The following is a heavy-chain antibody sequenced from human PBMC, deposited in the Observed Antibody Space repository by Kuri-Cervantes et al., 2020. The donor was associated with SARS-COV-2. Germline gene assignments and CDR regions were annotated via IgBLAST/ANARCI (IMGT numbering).Heavy chain of an antibody. D-gene: IGHD2-2*01. CDR1: GFTFSSYG. J-gene: IGHJ6*02. CDR2: IWYDGSNK. V-gene: IGHV3-33*01. CDR3: ARDFRAQYQVVISFYYYGMDV. Sequence: GGSLRLSCAASGFTFSSYGMNWVRQAPGKGLEWVAVIWYDGSNKYYADSVKGRFTISRDNAKNTLYLQMNSLRAEDTAVYYCARDFRAQYQVVISFYYYGMDVWGQGTTVTVSS.